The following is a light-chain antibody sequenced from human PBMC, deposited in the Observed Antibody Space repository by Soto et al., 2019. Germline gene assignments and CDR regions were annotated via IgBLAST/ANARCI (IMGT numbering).Light chain of an antibody. Sequence: QSALTQPPSASGSPGQSVTISCTGTSSDVGAYIFVSWYHQHPGKAPKLMVYDVNRRPPGVPDRFFGSKSGNTASLTVSGLQAEDEADYYCVSFAGGTYVFGTGTKLTVL. V-gene: IGLV2-8*01. J-gene: IGLJ1*01. CDR3: VSFAGGTYV. CDR2: DVN. CDR1: SSDVGAYIF.